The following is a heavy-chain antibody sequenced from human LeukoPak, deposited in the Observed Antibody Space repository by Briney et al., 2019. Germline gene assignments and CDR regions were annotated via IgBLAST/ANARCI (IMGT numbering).Heavy chain of an antibody. CDR1: GYTFTGYY. V-gene: IGHV1-2*06. Sequence: ASVKVSCKASGYTFTGYYMHWVRQAPGQGLEWMGRINPNSGGTNYAQKFQGRVTMTRDTSISTAYMELSRLRSDDTAVYYCATTLLPAAMPSYYYYYGMDVWGQGTTATVSS. CDR2: INPNSGGT. D-gene: IGHD2-2*01. J-gene: IGHJ6*02. CDR3: ATTLLPAAMPSYYYYYGMDV.